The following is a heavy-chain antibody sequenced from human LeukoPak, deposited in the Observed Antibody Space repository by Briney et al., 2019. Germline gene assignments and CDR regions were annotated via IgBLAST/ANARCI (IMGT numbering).Heavy chain of an antibody. J-gene: IGHJ4*02. CDR1: GFTVSSDY. CDR3: ARDLTASALFDY. D-gene: IGHD3-9*01. Sequence: GGSLRLSCAASGFTVSSDYMSWVRQAPGKGLEWVSVIYSGGSTYYADSVKGRFTISRDNSKNTLYLQMNSLRAEDTAVYYCARDLTASALFDYWGQGTLVTVSS. CDR2: IYSGGST. V-gene: IGHV3-53*01.